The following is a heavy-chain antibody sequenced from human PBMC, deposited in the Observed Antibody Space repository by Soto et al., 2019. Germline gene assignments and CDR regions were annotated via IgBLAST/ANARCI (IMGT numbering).Heavy chain of an antibody. CDR3: ARHLGADFRNWVFDL. CDR1: GDTFNNFA. Sequence: QVQLVQSGAEVKKPGSSVKISCGAPGDTFNNFALSWVRQAPGLGLEWMGGIIPIFATPTYGQKFQDRVTFTADESTTTAYLALSSLRSDDTAVYYCARHLGADFRNWVFDLWGRGTLVTVSS. V-gene: IGHV1-69*12. J-gene: IGHJ2*01. CDR2: IIPIFATP. D-gene: IGHD4-4*01.